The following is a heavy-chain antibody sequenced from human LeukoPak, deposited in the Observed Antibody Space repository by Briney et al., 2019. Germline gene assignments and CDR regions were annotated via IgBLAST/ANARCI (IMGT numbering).Heavy chain of an antibody. CDR3: AKDVAAGDFDY. V-gene: IGHV3-48*01. J-gene: IGHJ4*02. Sequence: GGSLRLSCAASGVTFSSYSMNWVRQAPVKGLGWVSYISSSSSTIYYADSVKGRFTISRDNSKNTLYLQMNSLRAEDTAVYYCAKDVAAGDFDYWGQGTLVTVSS. CDR1: GVTFSSYS. D-gene: IGHD7-27*01. CDR2: ISSSSSTI.